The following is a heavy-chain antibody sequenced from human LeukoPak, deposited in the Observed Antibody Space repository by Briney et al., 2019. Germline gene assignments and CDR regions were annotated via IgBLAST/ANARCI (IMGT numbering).Heavy chain of an antibody. CDR1: GYSFTSYW. Sequence: GASLQISCQGSGYSFTSYWIGWVRQLPGKGLEWMGIIYPGDSDTRYSPSFQGQVTIPADKSISTAYLQWSSLKASDTAMYYCARHVGFDWLADYWGQGTLVTVSS. V-gene: IGHV5-51*01. CDR2: IYPGDSDT. CDR3: ARHVGFDWLADY. D-gene: IGHD3-9*01. J-gene: IGHJ4*02.